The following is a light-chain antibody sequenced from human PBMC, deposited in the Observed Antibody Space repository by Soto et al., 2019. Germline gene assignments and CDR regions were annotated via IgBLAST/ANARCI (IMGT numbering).Light chain of an antibody. V-gene: IGLV2-23*03. CDR1: SSNFGSYNL. Sequence: QSVLTQPASVSGSPGQSITISCTGTSSNFGSYNLVSWYQQHPGKAPKLMIYEGSKRPSGVSNRFSGSKSGNTASLTISGLQAEDEADYYCCSYAGSSTFYVFVTGTKVTVL. CDR3: CSYAGSSTFYV. J-gene: IGLJ1*01. CDR2: EGS.